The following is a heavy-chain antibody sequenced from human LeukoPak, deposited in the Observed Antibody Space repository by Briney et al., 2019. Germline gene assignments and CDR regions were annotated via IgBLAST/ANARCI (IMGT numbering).Heavy chain of an antibody. CDR1: GYTFTSYY. V-gene: IGHV1-69*13. Sequence: SVKVSCKASGYTFTSYYMHWVRQAPGQGLEWMGGIIPIFGTANYAQKFQGRVTITADESTSTAYMELSSLRSEDTAVYYCARGRQDDSYFDYWGQGTLVTVSS. J-gene: IGHJ4*02. CDR3: ARGRQDDSYFDY. CDR2: IIPIFGTA. D-gene: IGHD3-22*01.